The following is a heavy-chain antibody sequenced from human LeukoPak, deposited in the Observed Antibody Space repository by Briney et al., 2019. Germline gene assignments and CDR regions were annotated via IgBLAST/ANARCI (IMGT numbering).Heavy chain of an antibody. CDR1: GYTFTSYD. V-gene: IGHV1-18*01. D-gene: IGHD2-2*01. Sequence: GASVKVSCKASGYTFTSYDINWVRQATGQGLEWMGWISVYNGNTNYIQKLQGRVTVTADTSTSTAYMELRSLRSDDTAVYYCAREVLGYCRSTSCSGGYYYYYMDVWGKGTTVTVSS. J-gene: IGHJ6*03. CDR2: ISVYNGNT. CDR3: AREVLGYCRSTSCSGGYYYYYMDV.